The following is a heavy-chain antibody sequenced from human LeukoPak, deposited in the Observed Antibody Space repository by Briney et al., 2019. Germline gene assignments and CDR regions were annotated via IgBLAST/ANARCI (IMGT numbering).Heavy chain of an antibody. Sequence: SGPTLVYPTQTLTLTCTFSGFSLSTSGVGVGWLRQPPGKALEWLALIYWDDDKRYSPSLKSRLTITKDTSKNQVVLTMTNMDPVDTATYYCARRGYYYDSGSYYRGLWFDPWGQGTLVTVSS. V-gene: IGHV2-5*02. CDR1: GFSLSTSGVG. J-gene: IGHJ5*02. D-gene: IGHD3-10*01. CDR2: IYWDDDK. CDR3: ARRGYYYDSGSYYRGLWFDP.